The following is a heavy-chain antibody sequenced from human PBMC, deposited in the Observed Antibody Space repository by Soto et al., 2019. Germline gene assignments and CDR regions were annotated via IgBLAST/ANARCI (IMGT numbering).Heavy chain of an antibody. D-gene: IGHD2-15*01. V-gene: IGHV1-69*02. CDR3: GRCLTSRYCSGGGCDSGGGAFEI. CDR1: GGTFSSYT. CDR2: IIPILGIA. Sequence: QVQLVHSGAEVKKPGSSVKVSCKASGGTFSSYTISWVRQAPGQGLEWLGRIIPILGIANYAQKFQGGVTLTADKVTSRAYWALSSLSSEDAAVYYCGRCLTSRYCSGGGCDSGGGAFEICGQGTMVTVSS. J-gene: IGHJ3*02.